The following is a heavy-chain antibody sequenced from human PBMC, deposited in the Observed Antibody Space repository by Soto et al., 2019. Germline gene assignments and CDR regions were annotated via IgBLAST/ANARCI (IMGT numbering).Heavy chain of an antibody. CDR3: ARHTWSSGSPAAFDY. J-gene: IGHJ4*02. Sequence: PGESLKISCKGSGYSFTSYWIGWVRQMPEKGLEWMGIIYPGDSDTRYSPSFHGQVTISADRSISTAYLQWGSLKASDTAMYYCARHTWSSGSPAAFDYWGQGTQVTVSS. V-gene: IGHV5-51*01. CDR1: GYSFTSYW. CDR2: IYPGDSDT. D-gene: IGHD1-26*01.